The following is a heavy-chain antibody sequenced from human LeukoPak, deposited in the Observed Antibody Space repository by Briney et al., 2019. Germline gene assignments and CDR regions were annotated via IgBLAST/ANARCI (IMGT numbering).Heavy chain of an antibody. J-gene: IGHJ4*02. V-gene: IGHV1-46*01. CDR1: GYTFTSYF. Sequence: ASVKVSCKASGYTFTSYFMHWVRQRPGQGLEWMGVLNPSGGSPNYAQNFQGRVTLTRDTSTSTVYMELSSLRSEDTAVYYCARGSYTKFDYWGQGTLVTVSS. D-gene: IGHD3-16*02. CDR3: ARGSYTKFDY. CDR2: LNPSGGSP.